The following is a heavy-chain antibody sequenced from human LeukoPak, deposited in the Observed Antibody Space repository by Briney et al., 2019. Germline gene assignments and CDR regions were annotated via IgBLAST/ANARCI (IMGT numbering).Heavy chain of an antibody. CDR2: IYTSGST. CDR3: ARHPDSISGGWFDP. V-gene: IGHV4-4*07. J-gene: IGHJ5*02. D-gene: IGHD6-6*01. Sequence: SETLSLTCTVSGGSISSYYWSWIRQPAGKGLEWIGRIYTSGSTNYNPSLKSRVTMSVDTSKNQFSLKLSSVTAADTAVYYCARHPDSISGGWFDPWGQGTLVTVPS. CDR1: GGSISSYY.